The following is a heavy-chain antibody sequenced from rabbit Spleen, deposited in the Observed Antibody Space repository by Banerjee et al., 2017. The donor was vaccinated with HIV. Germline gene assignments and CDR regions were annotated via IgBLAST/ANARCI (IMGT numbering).Heavy chain of an antibody. Sequence: QSLEESGGDLVKPGGSLTLSCKASGFDFSGSYYMCWVRQAPGKGLEWIAFIDIGRRSTTYYANWAKGRFTISRPSSTRVTLQMTSLTDADTATYFCARTGSSWSLNLWGPGTLVTVS. CDR1: GFDFSGSYY. CDR3: ARTGSSWSLNL. CDR2: IDIGRRSTT. J-gene: IGHJ4*01. V-gene: IGHV1S40*01. D-gene: IGHD8-1*01.